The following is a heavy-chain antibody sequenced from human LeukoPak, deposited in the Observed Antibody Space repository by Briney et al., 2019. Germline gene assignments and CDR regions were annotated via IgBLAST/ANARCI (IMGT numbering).Heavy chain of an antibody. V-gene: IGHV3-30*03. CDR3: ARGAPYCSGGSCRYYFDY. CDR2: ISYDGSNK. J-gene: IGHJ4*02. D-gene: IGHD2-15*01. Sequence: GGSLRLSCAASGFTFSSYGMHWVRQAPGKGLEWVAVISYDGSNKYYADSVKGRFTISRDNAKNSLYLQMNSLRAEDTAVYYCARGAPYCSGGSCRYYFDYWGQGTLVTVSS. CDR1: GFTFSSYG.